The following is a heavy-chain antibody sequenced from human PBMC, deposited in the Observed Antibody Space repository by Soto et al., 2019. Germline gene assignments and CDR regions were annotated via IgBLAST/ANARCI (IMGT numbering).Heavy chain of an antibody. Sequence: SETLSLTCAVSGASISDYYWSWIRQPPGKGLEWIGFIYYTGSTNYSPSLKSRVTISVDTSKNQFSLWLSSVTAADTAIYYCARRGSGKSFDYWGQGTLVT. CDR3: ARRGSGKSFDY. V-gene: IGHV4-59*08. CDR1: GASISDYY. CDR2: IYYTGST. D-gene: IGHD2-15*01. J-gene: IGHJ4*02.